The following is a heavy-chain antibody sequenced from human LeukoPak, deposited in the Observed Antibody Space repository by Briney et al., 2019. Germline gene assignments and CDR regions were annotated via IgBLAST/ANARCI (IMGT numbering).Heavy chain of an antibody. CDR3: ARGSYPYSHGMDV. V-gene: IGHV1-18*01. CDR2: ISAKTGNT. D-gene: IGHD1-26*01. CDR1: GYNFNNYG. Sequence: AASVKVSCKASGYNFNNYGVSWVRQPPGQALEWMGWISAKTGNTNYAQKVQGRVTMTTDTSTTPAYMELRSLGSDDTAVYYCARGSYPYSHGMDVWGQGTTVTVSS. J-gene: IGHJ6*02.